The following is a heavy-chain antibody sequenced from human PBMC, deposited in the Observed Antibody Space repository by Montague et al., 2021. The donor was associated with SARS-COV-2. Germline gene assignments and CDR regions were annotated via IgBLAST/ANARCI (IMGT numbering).Heavy chain of an antibody. CDR3: ARAPDVDTAMVIYYYGMDV. CDR1: GGSISSGSYY. V-gene: IGHV4-61*02. J-gene: IGHJ6*02. D-gene: IGHD5-18*01. Sequence: TLSLTCTVSGGSISSGSYYWSWIRQPPGKGLEWIGSIYTSGSTNYNPSLKSRVTISVDTSKNQFSLKLSSVTAADTAVYYFARAPDVDTAMVIYYYGMDVWGQGTTVTVSS. CDR2: IYTSGST.